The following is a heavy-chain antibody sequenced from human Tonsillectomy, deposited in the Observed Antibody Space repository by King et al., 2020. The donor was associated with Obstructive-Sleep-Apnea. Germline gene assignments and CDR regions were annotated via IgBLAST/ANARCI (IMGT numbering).Heavy chain of an antibody. CDR2: ISSNGGST. J-gene: IGHJ2*01. CDR3: ARVQSSFKGWYFDL. D-gene: IGHD2-2*01. V-gene: IGHV3-64*01. CDR1: GFTFSNYV. Sequence: VQLVESGGGLVQPGGSLRLSCAASGFTFSNYVMHWVRQAPGKGLEYVSAISSNGGSTYYANSVKGRFTISRDNSKNTMDLQMGSLRPEDRAVYYCARVQSSFKGWYFDLWGRGTLVTVSS.